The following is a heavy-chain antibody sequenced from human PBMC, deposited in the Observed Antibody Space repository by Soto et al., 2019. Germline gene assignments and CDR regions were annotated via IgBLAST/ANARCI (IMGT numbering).Heavy chain of an antibody. CDR3: ATLVRGVTVPYCMDV. J-gene: IGHJ6*04. V-gene: IGHV1-24*01. CDR2: FDPEDGET. D-gene: IGHD3-10*02. Sequence: ASVKVCCKVSGYTLTELSMHWVRQAPGKGLEWMGGFDPEDGETIYAQKFQGRVTMTEDTSTDTAYMELSSLRSEDTAVYYCATLVRGVTVPYCMDVWGKGTTVTVSS. CDR1: GYTLTELS.